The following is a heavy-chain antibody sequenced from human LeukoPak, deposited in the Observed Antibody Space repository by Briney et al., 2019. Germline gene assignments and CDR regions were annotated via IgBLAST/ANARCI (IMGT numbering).Heavy chain of an antibody. Sequence: GESLKISCKGSGYSFTSYWIGWVRQMPGKGLEWMGIIYPGDSDTRYSPSFQGQVTISADKSISTAYLQWSSLKASDTAMYYCARNSVRGVIVSAFDIWGQGTMVTVSS. J-gene: IGHJ3*02. CDR2: IYPGDSDT. CDR1: GYSFTSYW. V-gene: IGHV5-51*01. CDR3: ARNSVRGVIVSAFDI. D-gene: IGHD3-10*01.